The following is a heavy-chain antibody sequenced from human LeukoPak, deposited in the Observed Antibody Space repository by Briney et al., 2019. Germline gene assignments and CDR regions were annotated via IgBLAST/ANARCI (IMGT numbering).Heavy chain of an antibody. Sequence: GGSLRLSCAASGFTVSSNYMSWVRQAPGKGLEWVSIIYNGGTTNYADPVKGRFTISRDNSKNTLYLQMNSLRAEDTAVYYCARLREIPVFGVVTKSTSYFDYWGQRTLVTVSS. D-gene: IGHD3-3*01. J-gene: IGHJ4*02. CDR1: GFTVSSNY. V-gene: IGHV3-53*01. CDR2: IYNGGTT. CDR3: ARLREIPVFGVVTKSTSYFDY.